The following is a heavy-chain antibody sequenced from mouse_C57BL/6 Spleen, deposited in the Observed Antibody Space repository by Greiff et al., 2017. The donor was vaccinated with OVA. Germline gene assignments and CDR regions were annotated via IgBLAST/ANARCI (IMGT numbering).Heavy chain of an antibody. CDR3: ARGDYGNYGGFAY. V-gene: IGHV1-63*01. CDR1: GYTFTNYW. Sequence: VQLQQSGAELVRPGTSVKMSCKASGYTFTNYWIGWAKQRPGHGLEWIGDIYPGGGYTNYNEKFKGKATLTADKSSSTAYMQFSSLTSEDSAIYYCARGDYGNYGGFAYWGQGTLVTVSA. CDR2: IYPGGGYT. J-gene: IGHJ3*01. D-gene: IGHD2-1*01.